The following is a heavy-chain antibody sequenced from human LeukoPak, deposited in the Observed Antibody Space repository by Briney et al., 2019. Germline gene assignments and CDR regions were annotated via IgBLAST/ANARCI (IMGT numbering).Heavy chain of an antibody. CDR3: ARVHYYYDSSGYLSLGVFDI. D-gene: IGHD3-22*01. Sequence: PGGSLRLSCAASGFTFSNAWMSWVRQAPGKGLEWIGYIYYSGSTNYNPSLKSRVTISVDTSKNQLSLKLNSVTAADTAVYYCARVHYYYDSSGYLSLGVFDIWGQGTMVTVSS. CDR1: GFTFSNAW. V-gene: IGHV4-59*01. J-gene: IGHJ3*02. CDR2: IYYSGST.